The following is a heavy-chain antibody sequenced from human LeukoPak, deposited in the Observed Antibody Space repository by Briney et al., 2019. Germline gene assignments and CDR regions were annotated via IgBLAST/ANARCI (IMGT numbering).Heavy chain of an antibody. Sequence: GGSLRLSCAASGFTFSSYSMNWVRQAPGKGLEWVSSISSSSSYIYYADSVKGRFTISRDNAKNSLYLQMNSLRAEDTAVYYCARVSSGEYSYGEFDYWGQGTLVTVSS. CDR3: ARVSSGEYSYGEFDY. CDR2: ISSSSSYI. V-gene: IGHV3-21*01. CDR1: GFTFSSYS. D-gene: IGHD5-18*01. J-gene: IGHJ4*02.